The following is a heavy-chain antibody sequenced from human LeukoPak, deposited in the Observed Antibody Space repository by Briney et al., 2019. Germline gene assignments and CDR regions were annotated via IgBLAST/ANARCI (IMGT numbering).Heavy chain of an antibody. CDR3: AKDRPNYHESNGHYYRLNGDS. CDR1: RFTFSSYW. D-gene: IGHD3-22*01. CDR2: ITSSGDAT. Sequence: GGSLRLSCAASRFTFSSYWFHWVRQAPGKGLEWVSSITSSGDATFYADSVKDHFTISRDNSRSTLYLQMSRLRVEDTAVYYCAKDRPNYHESNGHYYRLNGDSWGQGTLVTVSS. V-gene: IGHV3-23*01. J-gene: IGHJ5*01.